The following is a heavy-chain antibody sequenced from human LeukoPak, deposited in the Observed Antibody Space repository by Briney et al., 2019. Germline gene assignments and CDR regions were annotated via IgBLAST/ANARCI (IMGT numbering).Heavy chain of an antibody. V-gene: IGHV3-23*01. Sequence: PGGSLRLSCAASGFTFSSYAMSWVRQAPGKGLEWVSAISGSGGSTYYADSVKGRFTISRDNSKNTLYLQMNSLRAEDTAVYYCAKRPQYGDYNSKPAGIDYWGQGTLVTVSS. CDR3: AKRPQYGDYNSKPAGIDY. D-gene: IGHD4-17*01. CDR2: ISGSGGST. J-gene: IGHJ4*02. CDR1: GFTFSSYA.